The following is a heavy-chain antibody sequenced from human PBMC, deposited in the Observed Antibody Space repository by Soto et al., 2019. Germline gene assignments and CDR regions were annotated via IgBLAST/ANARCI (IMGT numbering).Heavy chain of an antibody. Sequence: SETLSLTCTVSGDSVNSGSYYWSWIRQAPGKGLEWIGYIQSSGIPNYNPSLKSRVTMSLDTSKNQFSLDLNSVTAADTAVYYCARTDSRGRWAAWFWGRGALVTVSS. CDR3: ARTDSRGRWAAWF. D-gene: IGHD3-22*01. V-gene: IGHV4-61*01. CDR2: IQSSGIP. J-gene: IGHJ4*02. CDR1: GDSVNSGSYY.